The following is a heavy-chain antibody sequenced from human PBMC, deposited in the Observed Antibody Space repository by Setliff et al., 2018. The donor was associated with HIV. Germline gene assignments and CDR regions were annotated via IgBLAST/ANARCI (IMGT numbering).Heavy chain of an antibody. J-gene: IGHJ4*03. D-gene: IGHD5-12*01. Sequence: ASVKVSCKASGYTFSSYGVNWVRQAPGQGLEWMGRLSGDNGNTKYAQKFQGRVIMTTDTSTSTAYMELRSLRSDDTAVYYCVRGSISGMYYFDYWVPETLLVTVSS. V-gene: IGHV1-18*01. CDR3: VRGSISGMYYFDY. CDR1: GYTFSSYG. CDR2: LSGDNGNT.